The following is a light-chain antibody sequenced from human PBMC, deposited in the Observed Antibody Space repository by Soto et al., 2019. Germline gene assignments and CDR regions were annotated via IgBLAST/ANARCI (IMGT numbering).Light chain of an antibody. CDR3: QQTRAYPST. J-gene: IGKJ4*01. CDR2: GAS. V-gene: IGKV1-9*01. Sequence: IHLTQSPASLSVLFGDSVPITCRASQDITSYLAWYQQKPGKAPNLLIYGASTLQSGVPSRFSGSGSGTDFTLTISSLQAEDFASYYCQQTRAYPSTFGGGTKVDIK. CDR1: QDITSY.